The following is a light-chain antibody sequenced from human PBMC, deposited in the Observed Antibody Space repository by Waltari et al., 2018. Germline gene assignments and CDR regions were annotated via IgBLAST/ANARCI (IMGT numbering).Light chain of an antibody. CDR1: SSDVGGYNY. Sequence: QSALTQPASVSGSPGQSITISCTGTSSDVGGYNYVSGYQQHPGKVPKLLIFDVSNRPSGVSNRFSGSKSGNTASLTISGLQAEDESDYYCCSFTSRSTWVFGGGTKLTVL. CDR3: CSFTSRSTWV. V-gene: IGLV2-14*01. J-gene: IGLJ3*02. CDR2: DVS.